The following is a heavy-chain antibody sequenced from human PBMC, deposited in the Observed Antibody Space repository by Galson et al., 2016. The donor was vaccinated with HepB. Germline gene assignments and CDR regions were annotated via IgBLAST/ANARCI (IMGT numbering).Heavy chain of an antibody. V-gene: IGHV1-24*01. CDR1: GYTLTELS. CDR3: ATNFDSSGHYSYDVFDI. D-gene: IGHD3-22*01. J-gene: IGHJ3*02. CDR2: FDPEDDEA. Sequence: SVKVSCKVSGYTLTELSIHWVRQAPGKGLEWMGNFDPEDDEAIYAQKFKDRVTLTEDTSTDTAYMELSSLRSGDTAMYYCATNFDSSGHYSYDVFDIWGQGTMLTVSS.